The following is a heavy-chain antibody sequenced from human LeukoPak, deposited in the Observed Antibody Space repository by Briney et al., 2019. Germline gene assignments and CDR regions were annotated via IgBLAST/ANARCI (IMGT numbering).Heavy chain of an antibody. V-gene: IGHV5-51*01. D-gene: IGHD1-14*01. CDR3: ASPAGITSNDPFDI. CDR2: IYPGDSNT. J-gene: IGHJ3*02. CDR1: GYTFTNYW. Sequence: GESLKISCQGSGYTFTNYWIVWVRQMPGKGLEWMGIIYPGDSNTRYSPSFQGQVTISADRSISTAYLQWSSLKASDSAMYYCASPAGITSNDPFDIWGQGTMVAVSS.